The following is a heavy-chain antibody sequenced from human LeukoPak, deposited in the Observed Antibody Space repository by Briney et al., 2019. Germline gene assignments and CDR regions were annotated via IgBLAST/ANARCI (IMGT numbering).Heavy chain of an antibody. CDR2: IYPDDSDT. V-gene: IGHV5-51*01. CDR3: ARLYGDYRDY. CDR1: GYSLTSYW. Sequence: GESLKISCKGSGYSLTSYWIGWVRQMPGKGLEWMGIIYPDDSDTRYSPSFQGQVTISADKSINAAYLQWSRLKASDTAMYYCARLYGDYRDYWGQGTLVTVSS. J-gene: IGHJ4*02. D-gene: IGHD4-17*01.